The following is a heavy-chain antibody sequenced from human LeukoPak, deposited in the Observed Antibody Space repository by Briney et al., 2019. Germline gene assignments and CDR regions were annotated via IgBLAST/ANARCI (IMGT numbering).Heavy chain of an antibody. V-gene: IGHV3-48*03. D-gene: IGHD2/OR15-2a*01. CDR3: TRDLYRYYAFHY. CDR2: ISSSTSNA. Sequence: GGSLRLSCAASGFTFSSYEMNWVREAPGEGLEWVSYISSSTSNAYYAESGNGRFTNYRDNAKNSVILQMNSLRAEDTAVYYCTRDLYRYYAFHYWGQGTLVTVSS. J-gene: IGHJ4*02. CDR1: GFTFSSYE.